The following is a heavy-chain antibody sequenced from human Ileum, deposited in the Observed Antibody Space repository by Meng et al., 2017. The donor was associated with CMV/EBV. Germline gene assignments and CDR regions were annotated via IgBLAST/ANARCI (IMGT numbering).Heavy chain of an antibody. D-gene: IGHD2-2*01. CDR1: GFTFSSYW. CDR3: ARDCSSTSCYRTGFDP. Sequence: GGSLRLSCAASGFTFSSYWMHWVRQAPGKGLVWVSRINSDGSSTNYADSVKGRFTISRDNAKNTLYLQMNSLRAEDTAVYYCARDCSSTSCYRTGFDPWGQGTLVTVSS. CDR2: INSDGSST. J-gene: IGHJ5*02. V-gene: IGHV3-74*01.